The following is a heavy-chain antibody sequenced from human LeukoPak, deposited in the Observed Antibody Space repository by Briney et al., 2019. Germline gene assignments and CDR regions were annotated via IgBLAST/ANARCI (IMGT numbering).Heavy chain of an antibody. CDR3: TTDGDIVVVPAAPEGFDP. J-gene: IGHJ5*02. V-gene: IGHV3-74*01. CDR1: RFPFSSYW. Sequence: GGSLRLSCAASRFPFSSYWMHWVRQAPGKGLVWVSRINSDGSSTSYADSVKGRFTISRDNAKNTLYLQMNSLKTEDTAVYYCTTDGDIVVVPAAPEGFDPWGQGTLVTVSS. CDR2: INSDGSST. D-gene: IGHD2-2*01.